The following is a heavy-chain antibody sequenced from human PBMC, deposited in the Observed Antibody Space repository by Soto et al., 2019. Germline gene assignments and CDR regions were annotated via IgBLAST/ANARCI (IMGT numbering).Heavy chain of an antibody. D-gene: IGHD5-12*01. V-gene: IGHV1-69*02. CDR1: GGTFSSYT. CDR3: ARYDRRSGYHKAFDI. CDR2: IIPILGIA. J-gene: IGHJ3*02. Sequence: ASVKVSCKASGGTFSSYTISWVRQAPGQGLEWMGRIIPILGIANYAQKFQGRVTITADKSTSTAYMELSSLRSEDTAVYYCARYDRRSGYHKAFDIWGQGTMVTV.